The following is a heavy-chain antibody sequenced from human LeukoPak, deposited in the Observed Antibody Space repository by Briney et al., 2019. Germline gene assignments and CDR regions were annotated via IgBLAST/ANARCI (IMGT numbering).Heavy chain of an antibody. J-gene: IGHJ4*02. CDR2: INPDSGDT. CDR3: AGEYCSGGTCRQGFDY. V-gene: IGHV1-2*02. Sequence: ASVKVSCKASGYTFAGSYMHWVRQAPGQGPEYMGWINPDSGDTKPAQNFQGRVTLTRDTSISTAYMELSSLRSDDSAIYYCAGEYCSGGTCRQGFDYWGQGTLVTVSS. CDR1: GYTFAGSY. D-gene: IGHD2-15*01.